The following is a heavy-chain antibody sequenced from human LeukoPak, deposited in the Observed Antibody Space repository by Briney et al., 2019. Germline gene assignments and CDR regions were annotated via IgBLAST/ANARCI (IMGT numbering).Heavy chain of an antibody. CDR3: ARGDFWSGDYTDAFDV. J-gene: IGHJ3*01. CDR2: IQPDGSEK. Sequence: PGGSLRLSCAASGFTFSNYWMSWVRQAPGKGLEWVANIQPDGSEKYYVDSVKGRFSISRDNVRNSLYLQTNSLRAGDTALYYCARGDFWSGDYTDAFDVWGQGTMVTVSS. CDR1: GFTFSNYW. D-gene: IGHD3-3*01. V-gene: IGHV3-7*04.